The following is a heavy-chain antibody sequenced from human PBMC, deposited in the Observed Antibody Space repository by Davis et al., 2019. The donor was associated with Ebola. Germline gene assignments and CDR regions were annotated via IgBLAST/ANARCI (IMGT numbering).Heavy chain of an antibody. CDR1: PFPFSSYA. J-gene: IGHJ6*03. Sequence: PWGSLRLSCAASPFPFSSYAMSWVRQAPGKGLEWVSGISGSGGSTKGRFIISRDNSKNTLYLQMNRLRAEDTAVYYCAKEANYYMDVWGKGTTVTVSS. CDR2: ISGSGGST. V-gene: IGHV3-23*01. CDR3: AKEANYYMDV.